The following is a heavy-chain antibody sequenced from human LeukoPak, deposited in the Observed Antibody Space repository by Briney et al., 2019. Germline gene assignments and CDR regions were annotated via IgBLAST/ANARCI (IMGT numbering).Heavy chain of an antibody. CDR1: GFTFSSYG. V-gene: IGHV3-30*18. D-gene: IGHD6-13*01. Sequence: GGYLRLSCAASGFTFSSYGMHWVRQAPGKGLEWGAVISYDGSNKYYADSVRGRFTLSRDNSKNTLYLQMNSLRAEDTAVYYCAKDFLPPRRVGSWYLDNWFDPWGQGTLVTVSS. CDR3: AKDFLPPRRVGSWYLDNWFDP. J-gene: IGHJ5*02. CDR2: ISYDGSNK.